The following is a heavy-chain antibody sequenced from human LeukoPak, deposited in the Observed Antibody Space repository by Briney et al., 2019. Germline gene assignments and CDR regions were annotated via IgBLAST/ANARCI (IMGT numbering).Heavy chain of an antibody. CDR1: GFTFSDYY. D-gene: IGHD3-22*01. J-gene: IGHJ4*02. Sequence: GGSLRLSCAASGFTFSDYYMSWIRQAPGKGLEWLSYISGSITDTNYADSVQGRFTISRDNAKNSLYLQINSLRVEDTAFYYCARVISISSGFYAYWGQGTLVTVSS. CDR2: ISGSITDT. V-gene: IGHV3-11*06. CDR3: ARVISISSGFYAY.